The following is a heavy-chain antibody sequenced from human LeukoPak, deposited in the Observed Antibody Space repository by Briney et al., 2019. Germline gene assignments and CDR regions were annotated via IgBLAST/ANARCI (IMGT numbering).Heavy chain of an antibody. D-gene: IGHD2-15*01. CDR1: GFSISSGSYY. Sequence: SETLSLTCTVSGFSISSGSYYWSWLRQPAGKGLEWIGRIYTSGSTNYNPSLKSRVTISVDTSKNQFSLKLSSVTAADTAVYYCARGVSNCSGGSCYSFDYWGQGTLVTVSS. CDR2: IYTSGST. CDR3: ARGVSNCSGGSCYSFDY. J-gene: IGHJ4*02. V-gene: IGHV4-61*02.